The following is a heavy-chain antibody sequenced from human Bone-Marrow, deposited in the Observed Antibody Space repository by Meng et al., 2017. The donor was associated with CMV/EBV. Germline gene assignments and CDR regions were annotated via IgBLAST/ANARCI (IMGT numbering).Heavy chain of an antibody. CDR1: GFSFSNYW. CDR3: TRSMDV. CDR2: IKQDGSEK. V-gene: IGHV3-7*01. J-gene: IGHJ6*01. Sequence: GESLKISCAASGFSFSNYWMTWVRQAPGKGLEWVANIKQDGSEKYYVASVKGRFTISRDNAKNSLYLQMNDLRGDDTAVYYCTRSMDVWGQGNTVTVSS.